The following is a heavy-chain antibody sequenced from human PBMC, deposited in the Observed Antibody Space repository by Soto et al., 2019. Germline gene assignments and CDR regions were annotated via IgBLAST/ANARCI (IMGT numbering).Heavy chain of an antibody. Sequence: SVKVSCKASGDTFTIFAISWVRQAPGQGLEWMGGIIPTIGTTNYAQRFQGRITITGDESTDTAYMELSSLKSEDTAVYYCARDLGSGYDPGDYWGQGTLVTVSS. CDR2: IIPTIGTT. CDR3: ARDLGSGYDPGDY. J-gene: IGHJ4*02. CDR1: GDTFTIFA. V-gene: IGHV1-69*13. D-gene: IGHD5-12*01.